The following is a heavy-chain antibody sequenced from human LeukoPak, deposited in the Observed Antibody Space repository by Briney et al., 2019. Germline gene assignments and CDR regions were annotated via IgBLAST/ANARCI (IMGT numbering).Heavy chain of an antibody. J-gene: IGHJ4*02. D-gene: IGHD1-26*01. V-gene: IGHV4-38-2*02. CDR2: IYHSGST. CDR1: GVSISNYY. Sequence: SETLSLTCTVSGVSISNYYWSWIRQPPGKGLEWIGSIYHSGSTYYNPSLKSRVTISVDTSKNQFSMKLSSVTAADTAVYYCARVYEYSGRNQYYFGYWGQGTLVTVSS. CDR3: ARVYEYSGRNQYYFGY.